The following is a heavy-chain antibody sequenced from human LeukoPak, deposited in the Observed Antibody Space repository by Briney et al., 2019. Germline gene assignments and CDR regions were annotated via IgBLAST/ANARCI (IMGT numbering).Heavy chain of an antibody. Sequence: PSETLSLTCAVYGESFNGYYWSWVRQAPGKGLEWVANIKQDGSEKYYVDSVKGRFTISRDNAKNSLYLQMNSLRAEDTAVYYCARLYYYDSSGYYYLGYFDYWGQGTLVTVSS. CDR2: IKQDGSEK. CDR3: ARLYYYDSSGYYYLGYFDY. J-gene: IGHJ4*02. D-gene: IGHD3-22*01. CDR1: GESFNGYY. V-gene: IGHV3-7*01.